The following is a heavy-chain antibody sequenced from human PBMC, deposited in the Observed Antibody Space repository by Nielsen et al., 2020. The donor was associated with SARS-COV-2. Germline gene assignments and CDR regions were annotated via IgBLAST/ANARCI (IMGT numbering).Heavy chain of an antibody. CDR1: GYTFTSYY. CDR3: ARDYFPTTTGWFDP. Sequence: ASVKVSCKASGYTFTSYYMHWVRQAPGQGLEWMGWISAYNGNTNYAQKLQGRVTMTTDTSTSTAYMELRSLRSDDTAVYYCARDYFPTTTGWFDPWGQGTLVTVSS. CDR2: ISAYNGNT. V-gene: IGHV1-18*04. J-gene: IGHJ5*02. D-gene: IGHD1-1*01.